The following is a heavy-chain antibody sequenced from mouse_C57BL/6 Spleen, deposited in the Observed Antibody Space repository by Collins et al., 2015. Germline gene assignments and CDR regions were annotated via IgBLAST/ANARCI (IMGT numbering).Heavy chain of an antibody. Sequence: QVQLQQSGAELVKPGASVKLSCKASGYTFTSYYMYWVKQRPGQGLEWIGEINPSNGGTNFNEKFKSKATLTVDKSSSTAYMQLSSLTSEDSAVYYCTREGKVPYFDYWGQGTTLTVSS. V-gene: IGHV1S81*02. D-gene: IGHD2-14*01. CDR2: INPSNGGT. J-gene: IGHJ2*01. CDR3: TREGKVPYFDY. CDR1: GYTFTSYY.